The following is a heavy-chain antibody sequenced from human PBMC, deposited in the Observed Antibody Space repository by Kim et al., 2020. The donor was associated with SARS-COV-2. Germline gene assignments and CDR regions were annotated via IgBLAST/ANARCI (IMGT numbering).Heavy chain of an antibody. D-gene: IGHD5-12*01. V-gene: IGHV4-59*12. CDR2: TYYT. Sequence: SETLSLTCTMSGDSISNYYYSWLRQPPGKGLEWIGYTYYTKYNPYLKSRVTFSVDTSKNQFSLNLTSVTAADTAVYYCARGAVSGNDSHWVHWLGSWG. CDR3: ARGAVSGNDSHWVHWLGS. J-gene: IGHJ5*01. CDR1: GDSISNYY.